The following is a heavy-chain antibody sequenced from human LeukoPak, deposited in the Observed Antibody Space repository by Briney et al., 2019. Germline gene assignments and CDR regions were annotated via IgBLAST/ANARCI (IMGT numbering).Heavy chain of an antibody. CDR3: AREGPGIAAAGDHPSMDV. D-gene: IGHD6-13*01. CDR1: GYTFTGYY. Sequence: SCKASGYTFTGYYMHWVRQAPGKGLEWVALISYDGSNKFYADSVKGRFTISRDNSKNTLYLQMNSLRDEDSAVYYCAREGPGIAAAGDHPSMDVWGQGTTVTVPS. CDR2: ISYDGSNK. V-gene: IGHV3-30-3*01. J-gene: IGHJ6*02.